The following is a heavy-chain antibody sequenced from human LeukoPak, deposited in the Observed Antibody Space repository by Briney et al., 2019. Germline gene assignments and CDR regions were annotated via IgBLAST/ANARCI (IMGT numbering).Heavy chain of an antibody. J-gene: IGHJ3*02. CDR2: ISAYNGNT. Sequence: GASVKVSCKASGYTFTSYGISWVRQAPGQGLEWMGWISAYNGNTNYAQKLQGRVTMTTDTSTSTAYMELRSLRSDDTAVYYCASPRNYYDSSGYAFDIWGQGTMVTVSS. D-gene: IGHD3-22*01. CDR1: GYTFTSYG. CDR3: ASPRNYYDSSGYAFDI. V-gene: IGHV1-18*01.